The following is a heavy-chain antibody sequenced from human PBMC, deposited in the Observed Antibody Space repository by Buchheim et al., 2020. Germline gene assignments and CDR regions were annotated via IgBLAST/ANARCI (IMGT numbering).Heavy chain of an antibody. V-gene: IGHV1-46*01. Sequence: QVQLVQSETEVKKPGASVKVSCKSSGYSFRDYHIHWVRLAPGQGLEWMGIVTPKGGSKTEHAQKFQGRVTMTTDTSTSTDYLELTSLRSEDTAVYYCARDLVGVAADHWGPGTL. CDR3: ARDLVGVAADH. CDR2: VTPKGGSKT. D-gene: IGHD2-8*01. J-gene: IGHJ4*02. CDR1: GYSFRDYH.